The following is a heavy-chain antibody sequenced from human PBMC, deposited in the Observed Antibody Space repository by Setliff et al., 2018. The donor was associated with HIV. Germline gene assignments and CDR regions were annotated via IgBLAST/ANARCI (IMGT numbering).Heavy chain of an antibody. J-gene: IGHJ4*01. Sequence: GSLRLSCVVSGLPFRTYSMNWVRQAPGKGLEWISYIASSSSPIHYTASVQGRFTVSRDNANNLLFLQMNNLRVEDTAVYYCASFFGDYGYWGHGTQVTVSS. V-gene: IGHV3-48*04. CDR2: IASSSSPI. D-gene: IGHD3-10*01. CDR3: ASFFGDYGY. CDR1: GLPFRTYS.